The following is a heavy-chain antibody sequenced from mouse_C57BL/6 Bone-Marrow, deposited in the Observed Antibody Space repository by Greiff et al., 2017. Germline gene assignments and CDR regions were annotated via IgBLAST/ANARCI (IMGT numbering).Heavy chain of an antibody. CDR2: INPNNGGT. CDR1: GYTFTDYY. V-gene: IGHV1-26*01. J-gene: IGHJ2*01. D-gene: IGHD2-2*01. CDR3: ARLRLRPYYFDY. Sequence: VQLQQSGPELVKPGASVKISCKASGYTFTDYYMNWVKQSPGKSLEWIGDINPNNGGTSYNQKFKGKATLTVDKSSSTAYMELRSLTSEDSAVYYCARLRLRPYYFDYWGQGTTLTVSS.